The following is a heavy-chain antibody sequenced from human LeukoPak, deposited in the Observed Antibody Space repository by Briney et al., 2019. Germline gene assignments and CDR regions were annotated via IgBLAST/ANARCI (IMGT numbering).Heavy chain of an antibody. J-gene: IGHJ4*02. V-gene: IGHV4-4*02. CDR1: GGSITNTNY. CDR2: VNLQGST. D-gene: IGHD1-26*01. CDR3: ARHEWELTDFDY. Sequence: PSGTLSLTCGVSGGSITNTNYWTWVRQPPGKGLEWIGEVNLQGSTNYNPSLMGRVAIAVDTSENHISLQLTSVTAADTAVYYCARHEWELTDFDYWGQGTLVTVSS.